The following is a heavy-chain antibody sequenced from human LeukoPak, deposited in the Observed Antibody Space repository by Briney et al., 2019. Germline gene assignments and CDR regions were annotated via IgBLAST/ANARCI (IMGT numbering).Heavy chain of an antibody. CDR1: GGSISSGGYS. Sequence: SETLSLTCAVSGGSISSGGYSWSWIRQPPGKGLEWIGHIDYTGSPSYNPSLRNRGTIFVDTSKNQFSLKLNSVTAADTAVYYCAKYIWGTMIDYWGQGTLVTVSS. J-gene: IGHJ4*02. V-gene: IGHV4-30-2*03. D-gene: IGHD3-16*01. CDR2: IDYTGSP. CDR3: AKYIWGTMIDY.